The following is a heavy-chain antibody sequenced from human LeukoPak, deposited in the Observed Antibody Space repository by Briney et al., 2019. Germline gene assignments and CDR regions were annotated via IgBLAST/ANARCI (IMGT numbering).Heavy chain of an antibody. D-gene: IGHD6-19*01. CDR3: ARPNSKQWYYYYYMDV. CDR1: GITFSSYA. V-gene: IGHV3-30*04. J-gene: IGHJ6*03. CDR2: ISYDGSNK. Sequence: GGSLRLSCAASGITFSSYAMHWVRQAPGKGLEWVAAISYDGSNKYYADSVKGRFTISRDNSKNTLYLQMSSLRAEDTAVYYCARPNSKQWYYYYYMDVWGKGTTVTVSS.